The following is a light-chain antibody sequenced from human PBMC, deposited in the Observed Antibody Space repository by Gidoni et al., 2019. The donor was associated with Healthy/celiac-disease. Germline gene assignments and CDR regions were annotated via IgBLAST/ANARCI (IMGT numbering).Light chain of an antibody. CDR3: NSRDSSGNHVV. Sequence: SSELTQDPAVSVALGQTVRITCQGDSLRSYYASWYQQKPGQAPVIVIYGKNNRPSGIPDRFSGSSSGNTASLTITGAQAEDEADYYCNSRDSSGNHVVFGGGTKLIVL. CDR1: SLRSYY. V-gene: IGLV3-19*01. CDR2: GKN. J-gene: IGLJ2*01.